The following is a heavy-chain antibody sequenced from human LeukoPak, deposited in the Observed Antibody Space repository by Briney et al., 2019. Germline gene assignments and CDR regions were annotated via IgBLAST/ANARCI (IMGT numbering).Heavy chain of an antibody. J-gene: IGHJ4*02. Sequence: GASVKVSCKASGYTFTSYYMHWVRQPPGQGREWMGIINPSGGSTSYAQKFQGRVTMTRDTSTSTVYMELSSLRSEDTAVYYCARDYDPYYYDSSGSSYFDYWGQGTLVTVSS. V-gene: IGHV1-46*01. D-gene: IGHD3-22*01. CDR2: INPSGGST. CDR1: GYTFTSYY. CDR3: ARDYDPYYYDSSGSSYFDY.